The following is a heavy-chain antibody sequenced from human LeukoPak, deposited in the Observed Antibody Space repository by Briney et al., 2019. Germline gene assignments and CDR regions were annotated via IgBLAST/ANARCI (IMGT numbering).Heavy chain of an antibody. V-gene: IGHV4-4*07. D-gene: IGHD4-17*01. J-gene: IGHJ5*02. CDR1: GGSFSGYY. CDR3: ARDSGTTGEVKFDP. Sequence: SETLSLTCAVYGGSFSGYYWSWIRQPAGKGLEWIGRIYSDGTITYNPSLQSRLTMSIDTSKNQFSLKLSFVTAADTAVYYCARDSGTTGEVKFDPWGQGTLVTVSS. CDR2: IYSDGTI.